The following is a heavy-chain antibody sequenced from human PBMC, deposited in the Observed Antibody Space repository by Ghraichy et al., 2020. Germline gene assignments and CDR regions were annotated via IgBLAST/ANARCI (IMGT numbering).Heavy chain of an antibody. V-gene: IGHV6-1*01. CDR1: GDSVSSNSAA. J-gene: IGHJ4*02. D-gene: IGHD6-19*01. Sequence: SETLSLTCAISGDSVSSNSAAWNWIRQSPSRGLEWLGRTYYRSKWYSDYAVSVKSRIIINPDTSKNQFSLQLNSVTPEDTAVYYCALGSSRGWFFDNWGQRALVAVAS. CDR2: TYYRSKWYS. CDR3: ALGSSRGWFFDN.